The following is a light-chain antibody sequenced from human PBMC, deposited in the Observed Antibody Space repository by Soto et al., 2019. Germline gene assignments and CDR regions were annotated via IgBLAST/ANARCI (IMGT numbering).Light chain of an antibody. V-gene: IGKV1-5*03. J-gene: IGKJ4*01. CDR1: QSISSW. CDR3: QQYNSYPLT. CDR2: KKS. Sequence: DIQMTQSPSTLSASVGYRVTITCRASQSISSWLACYQQKPGKAPNLLSYKKSSLESGVPSRFSGSGSGTEFTLTISSLQPDDFATDYCQQYNSYPLTCGGGTKVEIK.